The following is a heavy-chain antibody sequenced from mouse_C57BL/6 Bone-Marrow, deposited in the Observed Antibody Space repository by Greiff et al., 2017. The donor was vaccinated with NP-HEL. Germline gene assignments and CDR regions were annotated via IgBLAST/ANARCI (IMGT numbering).Heavy chain of an antibody. Sequence: EVKLMESGGGLVKPGGSLKLSCAASGFTFSDYGMHWVRQAPEKGLEWVAYISSGSSTIYYADTVKGRFTISRDNAKNTLFLQMTSLRSEDTAMYYCARRWAYYFDYWGQGTTLTVSS. CDR1: GFTFSDYG. V-gene: IGHV5-17*01. CDR2: ISSGSSTI. D-gene: IGHD1-1*02. CDR3: ARRWAYYFDY. J-gene: IGHJ2*01.